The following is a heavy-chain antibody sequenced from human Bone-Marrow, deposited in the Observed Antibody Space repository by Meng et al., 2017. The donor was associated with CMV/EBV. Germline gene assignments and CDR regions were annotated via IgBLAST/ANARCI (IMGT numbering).Heavy chain of an antibody. V-gene: IGHV3-21*01. Sequence: GESLKISCVASGFTFSSYSMNWVRQAPGKGLEWVSSISSSSSYIYYADSVKGRFTISRDNAKNSLYLQMNSLRAEDTAVYYCARSMLEVNRYYYGMDVWGEGNPVTVSS. CDR2: ISSSSSYI. D-gene: IGHD1-1*01. J-gene: IGHJ6*01. CDR3: ARSMLEVNRYYYGMDV. CDR1: GFTFSSYS.